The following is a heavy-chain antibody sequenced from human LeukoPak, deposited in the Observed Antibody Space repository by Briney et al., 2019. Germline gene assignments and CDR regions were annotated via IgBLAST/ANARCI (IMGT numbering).Heavy chain of an antibody. CDR1: GFTFSSYA. CDR3: VKTPYSSTWYVGDS. V-gene: IGHV3-64D*06. J-gene: IGHJ4*02. D-gene: IGHD2/OR15-2a*01. Sequence: GGSLRLSCSAPGFTFSSYAMHWVRQAAGEGLEYVSAINSDGDSTYYADSVKGRFTISRDNSKYTLYLQMSSLRPEDSAVYYCVKTPYSSTWYVGDSWGQGTLVTVSS. CDR2: INSDGDST.